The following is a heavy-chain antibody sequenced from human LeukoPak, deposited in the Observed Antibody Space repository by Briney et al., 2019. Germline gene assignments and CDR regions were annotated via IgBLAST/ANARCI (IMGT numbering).Heavy chain of an antibody. V-gene: IGHV1-2*02. J-gene: IGHJ4*02. D-gene: IGHD5-12*01. CDR1: GYTFTGYY. Sequence: ASVKVSCKASGYTFTGYYMHWVRQAPGQGLEWMGWINPNSGGTNYAQKFQGRVTMTRDTSISTAYMELGRLRSDDTGVYYCARWATGVDYWGQGTLVTVSS. CDR2: INPNSGGT. CDR3: ARWATGVDY.